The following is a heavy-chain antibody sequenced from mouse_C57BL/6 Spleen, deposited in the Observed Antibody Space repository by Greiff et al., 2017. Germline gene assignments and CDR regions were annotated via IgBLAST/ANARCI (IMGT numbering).Heavy chain of an antibody. D-gene: IGHD1-1*01. CDR3: TRSTTVVGGGFFAY. CDR1: GYTFTDYE. Sequence: VKLVESGAELVRPGASVTLSCKASGYTFTDYEMHWVKQTPVHGLEWIGAIDPETGGTAYNQKFKGKAILTADKSSSTAYMELRSLTSEDSAVDYCTRSTTVVGGGFFAYWGQGTLVTVSA. J-gene: IGHJ3*01. V-gene: IGHV1-15*01. CDR2: IDPETGGT.